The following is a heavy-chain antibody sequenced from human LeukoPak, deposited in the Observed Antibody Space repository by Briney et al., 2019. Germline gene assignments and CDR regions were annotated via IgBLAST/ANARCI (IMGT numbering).Heavy chain of an antibody. J-gene: IGHJ4*02. CDR3: ARQASGGWYYDY. D-gene: IGHD6-19*01. V-gene: IGHV1-2*02. Sequence: ASVKVSCKASGYTFTVYYMHWVRQAPGQGLEWMGWINPNSGGAHYAQKFQGRVSMTRDTSISTIYMELSRLTSDDTAVYYCARQASGGWYYDYWGQGTPVTVPS. CDR2: INPNSGGA. CDR1: GYTFTVYY.